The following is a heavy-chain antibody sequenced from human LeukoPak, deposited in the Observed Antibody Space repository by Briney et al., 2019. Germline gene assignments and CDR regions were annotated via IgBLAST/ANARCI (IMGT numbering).Heavy chain of an antibody. J-gene: IGHJ4*02. D-gene: IGHD3-16*02. Sequence: SETLSLTCTVSGGAISNYYWSWIRQPPGKGLEWIGYIYYSGSTNYNPSLKNRVTISLDTSKNQFSLKLNSVTAADTAVYYCARSMFYDYVWGSYRSALDYWGQGTLVTVSS. V-gene: IGHV4-59*01. CDR2: IYYSGST. CDR1: GGAISNYY. CDR3: ARSMFYDYVWGSYRSALDY.